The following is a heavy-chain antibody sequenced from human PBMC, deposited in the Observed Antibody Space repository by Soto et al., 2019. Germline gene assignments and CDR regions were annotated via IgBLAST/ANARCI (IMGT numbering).Heavy chain of an antibody. D-gene: IGHD6-13*01. CDR3: AKDVADSSSWPSPFDY. Sequence: GGSLRLSCAASGFTFSSYGMHWVRQAPGKGLEWVAVISYDGSNKYYADSVKGRFTISRDNSKNTLYLQMNSLRAEDTAVYYCAKDVADSSSWPSPFDYWGQGTLVTVSS. CDR2: ISYDGSNK. CDR1: GFTFSSYG. V-gene: IGHV3-30*18. J-gene: IGHJ4*02.